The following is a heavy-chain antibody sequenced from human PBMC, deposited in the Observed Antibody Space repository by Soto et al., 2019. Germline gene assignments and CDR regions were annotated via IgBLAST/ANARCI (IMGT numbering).Heavy chain of an antibody. Sequence: QVQLQESGPGLVKPSGTLSLTCVVSGGSISSSNWWSWVRQPPGKGLEWIGEIYHSGSTNYNPSLKSRVTISVDKSMNQFSLKLSSVTAADTAVYYCARVVGGYYYGMDVWGQGTTVTVSS. V-gene: IGHV4-4*02. CDR1: GGSISSSNW. CDR3: ARVVGGYYYGMDV. J-gene: IGHJ6*02. CDR2: IYHSGST. D-gene: IGHD2-2*01.